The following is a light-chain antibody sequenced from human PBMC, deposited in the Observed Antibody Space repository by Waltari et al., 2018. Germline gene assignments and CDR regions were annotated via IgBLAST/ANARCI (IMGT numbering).Light chain of an antibody. CDR1: SSNIGSNY. CDR3: ATWDDSLGGAI. V-gene: IGLV1-47*01. J-gene: IGLJ1*01. CDR2: RND. Sequence: QSVLIQPPSVSGTPGQRVTISCSGSSSNIGSNYVYWYEHLPGTAPKLLIYRNDQRPSGVPDRFSGSKSGTSASLAISGLRSEDKADFYCATWDDSLGGAIFGPGTKVTVL.